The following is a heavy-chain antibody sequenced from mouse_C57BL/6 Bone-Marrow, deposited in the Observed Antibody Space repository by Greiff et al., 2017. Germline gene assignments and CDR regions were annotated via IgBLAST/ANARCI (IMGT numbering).Heavy chain of an antibody. CDR1: GYTFTDYY. CDR2: IYPGSGNT. V-gene: IGHV1-76*01. CDR3: ARAMDY. Sequence: VHLVESGAELVRPGASVKLSCKASGYTFTDYYINWVKQRPGQGLEWIARIYPGSGNTYYNEKFKGKATLTAEKSSSTAYMQLSSLTSEDSAVYFCARAMDYWGQGTSVTVSS. J-gene: IGHJ4*01.